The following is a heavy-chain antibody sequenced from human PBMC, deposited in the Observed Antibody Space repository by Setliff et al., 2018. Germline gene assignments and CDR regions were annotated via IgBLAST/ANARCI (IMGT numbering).Heavy chain of an antibody. CDR3: VRAFWTYSDHASLACFDY. Sequence: GSLRLSCAGSGFTFSSHSMNWVRQAPGKGLEWISYISSTSGTIYYADSVKGRFTISRDNAKNSLYLQMNNLRAEEPALYYCVRAFWTYSDHASLACFDYWGQGARVTVSS. CDR2: ISSTSGTI. V-gene: IGHV3-48*01. D-gene: IGHD5-12*01. J-gene: IGHJ4*02. CDR1: GFTFSSHS.